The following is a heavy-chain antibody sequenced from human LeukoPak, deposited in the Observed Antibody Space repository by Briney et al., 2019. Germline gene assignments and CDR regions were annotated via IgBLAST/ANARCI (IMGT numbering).Heavy chain of an antibody. CDR1: GFTFSSYS. CDR3: ANSRQLNWFDP. D-gene: IGHD1-1*01. J-gene: IGHJ5*02. V-gene: IGHV3-23*01. Sequence: GGSRRLSCAASGFTFSSYSMSWVRQAPGKGLEWVSAISGSGGSTYYADSVKGRFTISRDNSKNTLYLQMNSLRAEDTAVYYCANSRQLNWFDPWGQGTLVTVSS. CDR2: ISGSGGST.